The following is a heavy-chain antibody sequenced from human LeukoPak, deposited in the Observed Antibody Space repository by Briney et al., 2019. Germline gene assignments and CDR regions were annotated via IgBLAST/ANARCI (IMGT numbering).Heavy chain of an antibody. V-gene: IGHV3-23*01. CDR2: ISGSGGST. Sequence: GGSLRLSCAASGFTFSSYAMSWVRQAPWKGLEWVSAISGSGGSTYYADSAKGRFTISRDNSKNTLYLQMNSLRAEDTAVYYCAKDRKQWPLPYFDYWGQGTLVTVSS. CDR1: GFTFSSYA. D-gene: IGHD6-19*01. CDR3: AKDRKQWPLPYFDY. J-gene: IGHJ4*02.